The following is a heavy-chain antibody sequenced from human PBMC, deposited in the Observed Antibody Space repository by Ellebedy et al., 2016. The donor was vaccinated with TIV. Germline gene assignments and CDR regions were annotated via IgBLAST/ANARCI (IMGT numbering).Heavy chain of an antibody. CDR2: IKSKTDGGTA. CDR3: TTGGA. D-gene: IGHD1-26*01. J-gene: IGHJ4*02. Sequence: PGGSLRLSCVVSGLTFSDTWMSWVRQPPGKGLEWVARIKSKTDGGTADYSSSVKGRFTISRDDSEEKLFLQLNSLKVEDTAVYYCTTGGAWGQGTLVTVSS. CDR1: GLTFSDTW. V-gene: IGHV3-15*01.